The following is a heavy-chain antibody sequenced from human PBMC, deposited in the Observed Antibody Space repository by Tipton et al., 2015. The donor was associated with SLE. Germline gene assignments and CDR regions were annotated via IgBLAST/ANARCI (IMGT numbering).Heavy chain of an antibody. V-gene: IGHV4-31*11. J-gene: IGHJ5*02. D-gene: IGHD3-16*02. Sequence: GLVKPSETLSLTCAVYGGSFSGYYWSWIRQHPGKGLEWIGYIYYSGSTYYNPSLKSRVTISVDTSKNQFSLKLSSVTAADTAVYYCARDGITFGGVILRGWFDPWGQGTLVTVSS. CDR1: GGSFSGYY. CDR3: ARDGITFGGVILRGWFDP. CDR2: IYYSGST.